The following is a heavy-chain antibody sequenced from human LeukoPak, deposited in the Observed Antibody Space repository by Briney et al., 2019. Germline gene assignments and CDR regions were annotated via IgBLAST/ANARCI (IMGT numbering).Heavy chain of an antibody. Sequence: PGGSLRLSCAASGFTFSSYSMNWVRQAPGRGLEWVSSISSSSSYIYYADSVKGRFTISRDNAKNSLYLQMNSLRAEDTAVYYCARDPKQYYDILTGLYYVDVWGKGTTVTVSS. CDR3: ARDPKQYYDILTGLYYVDV. D-gene: IGHD3-9*01. V-gene: IGHV3-21*01. CDR1: GFTFSSYS. J-gene: IGHJ6*03. CDR2: ISSSSSYI.